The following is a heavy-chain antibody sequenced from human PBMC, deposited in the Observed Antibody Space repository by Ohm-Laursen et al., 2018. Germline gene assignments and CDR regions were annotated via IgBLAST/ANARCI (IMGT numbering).Heavy chain of an antibody. V-gene: IGHV3-33*01. CDR2: IWYDGSNK. Sequence: SSLRLSCTASGFRFSSYGMHWVRQAPGKGLGWVAVIWYDGSNKYYADSVKGRFTISRDDSKNTLYLQMNSLRAEDTAVYHCAREESGYLMDVWGQGTTVTVSS. J-gene: IGHJ6*02. D-gene: IGHD5-12*01. CDR1: GFRFSSYG. CDR3: AREESGYLMDV.